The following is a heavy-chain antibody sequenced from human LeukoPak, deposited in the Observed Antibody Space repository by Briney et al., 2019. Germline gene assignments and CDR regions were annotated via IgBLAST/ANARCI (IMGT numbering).Heavy chain of an antibody. Sequence: SETLSLTCAVYGGSFSGYYWSWIRQPPGKGLEWIGEINHSGSTNYNPSLKSRITISLDTSMNQFSLRLSSVTAADTAVYFCARAFGADCSSTSCYTGDYFDYWGQGTLVTVSS. CDR1: GGSFSGYY. J-gene: IGHJ4*02. D-gene: IGHD2-2*02. CDR2: INHSGST. CDR3: ARAFGADCSSTSCYTGDYFDY. V-gene: IGHV4-34*01.